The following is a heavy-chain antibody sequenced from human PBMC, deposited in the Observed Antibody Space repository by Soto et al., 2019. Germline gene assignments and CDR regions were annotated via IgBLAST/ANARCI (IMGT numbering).Heavy chain of an antibody. Sequence: SETLSLTCTVSGGSISYYYWSWFRQPPGKGLEWVGYIFYSGNTNHNPSLKSRVTISVDTSKNQFSLRLTSVTAADTAVYYCASADGNNFVPFNNWGQGTLVTVSS. CDR2: IFYSGNT. D-gene: IGHD6-6*01. V-gene: IGHV4-59*01. CDR3: ASADGNNFVPFNN. J-gene: IGHJ4*02. CDR1: GGSISYYY.